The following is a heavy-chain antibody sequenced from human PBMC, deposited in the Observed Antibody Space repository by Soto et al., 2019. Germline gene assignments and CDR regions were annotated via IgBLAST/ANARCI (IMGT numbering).Heavy chain of an antibody. CDR2: ISSNSDTI. CDR1: GFTADDYA. D-gene: IGHD4-17*01. J-gene: IGHJ4*02. Sequence: EVQLVESGGGLVQPGRSLRLSCVASGFTADDYAMHWVRQAPGKGPEWVSGISSNSDTIDYADSVKGRFTISRDNAKNSLFLQMNSLRPEDTALYYCAKDMKWGGMTTIHYFDSWGQGTLVTVSS. CDR3: AKDMKWGGMTTIHYFDS. V-gene: IGHV3-9*02.